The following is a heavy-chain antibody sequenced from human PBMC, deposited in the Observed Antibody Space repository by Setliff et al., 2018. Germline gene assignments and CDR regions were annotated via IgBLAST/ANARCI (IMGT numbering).Heavy chain of an antibody. V-gene: IGHV3-23*01. CDR1: VFTFSTHN. D-gene: IGHD3-9*01. Sequence: GGSLRLSCAASVFTFSTHNMNWVRQAPGKGLEWVSAISGSGGSTYYADSVKGRFTISRDNSKNTLYLQMNSLRAEDTAVYNSAKHGAYNDFLTGYNFYYDMDVWGQGTTVTVSS. CDR3: AKHGAYNDFLTGYNFYYDMDV. CDR2: ISGSGGST. J-gene: IGHJ6*02.